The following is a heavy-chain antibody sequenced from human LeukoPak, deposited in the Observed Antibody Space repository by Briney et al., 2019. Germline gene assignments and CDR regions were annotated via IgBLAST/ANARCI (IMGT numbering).Heavy chain of an antibody. CDR2: IYHSGST. CDR3: ARYRGGSGYHFDY. Sequence: PSGTLSLTCVVSGGSINISNWWSWVRQPPGKGLEWIGEIYHSGSTNYNPSLKSRVTILLDKSKNQFSLRLSSVTAADTAVYYCARYRGGSGYHFDYWGQGTLVTVSS. CDR1: GGSINISNW. D-gene: IGHD5-12*01. J-gene: IGHJ4*02. V-gene: IGHV4-4*02.